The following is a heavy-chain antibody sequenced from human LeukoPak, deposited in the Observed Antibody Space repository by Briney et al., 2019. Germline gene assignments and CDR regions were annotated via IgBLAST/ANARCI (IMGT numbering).Heavy chain of an antibody. J-gene: IGHJ4*02. Sequence: SETLSLTCAVYGGSFSGYYWSWVRQPPRKGLEGIGGINHSGSTNYNSSLKSRVTISVDTSKNQFSLKLSSVTAADTAVYYCARLKDLNYDILTGYYDYWGQGTLVTVSS. CDR2: INHSGST. CDR1: GGSFSGYY. V-gene: IGHV4-34*01. CDR3: ARLKDLNYDILTGYYDY. D-gene: IGHD3-9*01.